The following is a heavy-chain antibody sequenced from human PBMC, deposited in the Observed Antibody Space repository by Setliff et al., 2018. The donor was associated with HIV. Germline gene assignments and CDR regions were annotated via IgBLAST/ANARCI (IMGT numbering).Heavy chain of an antibody. CDR1: GGSISSYY. Sequence: SETLSLTCTVSGGSISSYYWSWNRQPPGKGLEWIGYIYYSGSTNYNPSLKSRGTISVDTSKNQFSLKLSSVTAADTAVYYCARDRGDDAFDIWGQGTMVTVSS. V-gene: IGHV4-59*01. CDR2: IYYSGST. J-gene: IGHJ3*02. D-gene: IGHD3-10*01. CDR3: ARDRGDDAFDI.